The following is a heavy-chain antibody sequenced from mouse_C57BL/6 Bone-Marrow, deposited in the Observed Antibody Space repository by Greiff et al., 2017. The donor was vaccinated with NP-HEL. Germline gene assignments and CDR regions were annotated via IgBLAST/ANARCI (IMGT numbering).Heavy chain of an antibody. CDR2: ISNGGGST. V-gene: IGHV5-12*01. J-gene: IGHJ1*03. CDR1: GFTFSDYY. CDR3: ARPYYYGSSYDWYFDV. Sequence: DVKLVESGGGLVQPGGSLKLSCAASGFTFSDYYMYWVRQTPEKRLEWVAYISNGGGSTYYPDTVKGRFTISRDNAKNTLYLQMSRLKSEDTAMYYCARPYYYGSSYDWYFDVWGTGTTVTVSS. D-gene: IGHD1-1*01.